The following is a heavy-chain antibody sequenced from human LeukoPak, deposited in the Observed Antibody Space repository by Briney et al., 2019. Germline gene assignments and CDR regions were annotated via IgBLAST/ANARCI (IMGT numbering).Heavy chain of an antibody. CDR3: ARRSYHLLTGYYNGENYHYYYMDV. J-gene: IGHJ6*03. CDR2: ISTSESP. D-gene: IGHD3-9*01. CDR1: GGSISNYY. V-gene: IGHV4-4*09. Sequence: PSETLSLTCTVSGGSISNYYWTWIRQPPGKGLEWIGFISTSESPNHNPSLKTRVTISIDTSKSQFSLKLSSVTAADTAVYYCARRSYHLLTGYYNGENYHYYYMDVWGKGTTVTVSS.